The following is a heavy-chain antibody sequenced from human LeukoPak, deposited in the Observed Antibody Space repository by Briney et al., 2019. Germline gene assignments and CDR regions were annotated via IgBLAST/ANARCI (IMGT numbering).Heavy chain of an antibody. D-gene: IGHD3-10*01. CDR2: ISAYNGNT. CDR1: GYTFTSYG. J-gene: IGHJ4*02. CDR3: ARGHYYYGSGSYSD. Sequence: ASVKVSCKASGYTFTSYGISWVRQAPGQGLEWMGWISAYNGNTNYAQKLKGRVTMTTDTSTSTAYMELRSLRSDDTAVYYCARGHYYYGSGSYSDWGQGTLVTVSS. V-gene: IGHV1-18*01.